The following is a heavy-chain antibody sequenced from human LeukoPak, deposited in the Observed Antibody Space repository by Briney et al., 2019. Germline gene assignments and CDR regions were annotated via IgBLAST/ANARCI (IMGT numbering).Heavy chain of an antibody. J-gene: IGHJ5*02. Sequence: GGSLRLSCSASGFTFGDYAMSWVRQAPGKGLEWVGFMRSKGFGGTVEYAASVKGRFTISRDDSKSIAYLQMNSLQTEDTAVYYCSSGGSWKGWFDPWGQGTLVTVSS. D-gene: IGHD6-6*01. CDR2: MRSKGFGGTV. V-gene: IGHV3-49*04. CDR3: SSGGSWKGWFDP. CDR1: GFTFGDYA.